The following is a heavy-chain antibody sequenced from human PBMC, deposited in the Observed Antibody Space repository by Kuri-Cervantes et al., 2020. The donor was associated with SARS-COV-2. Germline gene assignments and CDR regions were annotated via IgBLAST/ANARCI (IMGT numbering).Heavy chain of an antibody. J-gene: IGHJ4*02. Sequence: GESLKISCAASGFTFSRYWMHWVRQAPGKGLEWVPRIKGDGSSIIYADSVQGRFTISRDNAKNSLYLQMNSLRAEDTALYYCAKDGYYYDSSGYYYSSSNFDYWGQGNLVTVSS. CDR3: AKDGYYYDSSGYYYSSSNFDY. D-gene: IGHD3-22*01. V-gene: IGHV3-74*01. CDR2: IKGDGSSI. CDR1: GFTFSRYW.